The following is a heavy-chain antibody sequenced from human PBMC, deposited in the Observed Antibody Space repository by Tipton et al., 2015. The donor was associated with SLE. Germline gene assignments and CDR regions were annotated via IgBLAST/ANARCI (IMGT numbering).Heavy chain of an antibody. CDR3: AKDIGNSGYLFDY. D-gene: IGHD5-12*01. J-gene: IGHJ4*02. V-gene: IGHV3-9*01. CDR2: INWNSDNR. Sequence: SLRLSCVASGFTFNEYAMHWVRQAPGRGLEWVSGINWNSDNRGYADSVKGRFTISRDNAKNSLYLQINSLRPEDTALYYCAKDIGNSGYLFDYWGQGALVTVSS. CDR1: GFTFNEYA.